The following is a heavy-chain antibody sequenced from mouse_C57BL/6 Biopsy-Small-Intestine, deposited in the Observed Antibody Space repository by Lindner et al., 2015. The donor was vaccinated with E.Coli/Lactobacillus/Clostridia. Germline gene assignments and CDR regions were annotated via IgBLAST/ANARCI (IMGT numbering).Heavy chain of an antibody. CDR3: ARGRLRRFDY. V-gene: IGHV3-1*01. CDR1: GYSITSGYD. Sequence: VQLQESGPGMVKPSQSLSLTCTVTGYSITSGYDWHWIRHFPGNKLEWMGYISYSGSTNYNPSLKSRISITHDTSKNHFLLKLNSVTTEDTATYYCARGRLRRFDYWGQGTTLTVSS. D-gene: IGHD2-4*01. J-gene: IGHJ2*01. CDR2: ISYSGST.